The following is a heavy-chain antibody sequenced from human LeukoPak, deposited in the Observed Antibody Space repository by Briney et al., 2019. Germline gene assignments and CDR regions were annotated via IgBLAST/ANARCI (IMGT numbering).Heavy chain of an antibody. CDR2: IYYSGST. CDR3: ARTVVVVTARIDY. Sequence: PSETLSLTCAVSGGSISSNSYYWGWIRQPPGKGLEWIGSIYYSGSTYYNPSLKSRVTISVDTSKNQFSLKLSSVTAADTAVYYCARTVVVVTARIDYWGQGTLVTVSS. V-gene: IGHV4-39*01. J-gene: IGHJ4*02. D-gene: IGHD2-21*02. CDR1: GGSISSNSYY.